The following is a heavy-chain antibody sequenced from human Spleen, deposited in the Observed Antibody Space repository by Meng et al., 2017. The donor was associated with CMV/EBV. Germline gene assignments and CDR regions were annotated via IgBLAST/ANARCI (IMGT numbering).Heavy chain of an antibody. CDR3: ARGSRHWFDP. J-gene: IGHJ5*02. Sequence: SQTLSLTCVISGDSVSSNSAGWNWIRQSPSRGLEWLGRTYYRSKWYNDYAMSVRGRITSTPDTSKSQYSLQLNSVTPEDTAVYYCARGSRHWFDPLGQGTLVTVSS. D-gene: IGHD1-26*01. V-gene: IGHV6-1*01. CDR1: GDSVSSNSAG. CDR2: TYYRSKWYN.